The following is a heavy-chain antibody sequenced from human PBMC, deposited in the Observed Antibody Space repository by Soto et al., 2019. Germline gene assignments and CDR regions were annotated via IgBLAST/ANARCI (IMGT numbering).Heavy chain of an antibody. V-gene: IGHV3-33*08. CDR1: GFTFSSYA. CDR2: IRYNGSSK. Sequence: PGGSLRLSCAASGFTFSSYAMSWVRQAPGKGLEWVTVIRYNGSSKYYADSVKGRFTISRDNSKNTLYLQMNSLRAEDTAVYYCAREVEGLENWGRGTLVTVSS. CDR3: AREVEGLEN. D-gene: IGHD1-1*01. J-gene: IGHJ4*02.